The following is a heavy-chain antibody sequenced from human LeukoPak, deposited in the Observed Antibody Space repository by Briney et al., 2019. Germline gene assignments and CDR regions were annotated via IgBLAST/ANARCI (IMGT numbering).Heavy chain of an antibody. V-gene: IGHV3-7*01. CDR2: IKQDGSEK. D-gene: IGHD2-2*01. J-gene: IGHJ4*02. Sequence: GGSLRLSCAASGFTFSSYWMSWARQAPGKGLEWVANIKQDGSEKYYVDSVKGRFTISRDNAKNSLYLQMNSLRAEDTAVYYCAVTVQDCSSTSCPFDYWGQGTLVTVSS. CDR3: AVTVQDCSSTSCPFDY. CDR1: GFTFSSYW.